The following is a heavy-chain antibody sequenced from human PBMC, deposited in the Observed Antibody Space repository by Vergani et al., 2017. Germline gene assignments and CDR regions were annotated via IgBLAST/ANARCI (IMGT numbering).Heavy chain of an antibody. CDR3: ARVQELYDFWSGYRVRYYYYMDV. V-gene: IGHV4-34*01. Sequence: QVQLQQWVAGLLKPSETLSLTCAVYGGSFSGYYWSWIRQPPGKGLEWIGEINHSGSTNYNPSLKSRVTISVDTSKNQFSLKLSSVTAADTAVYYCARVQELYDFWSGYRVRYYYYMDVWGKGTTVTVSS. D-gene: IGHD3-3*01. CDR2: INHSGST. CDR1: GGSFSGYY. J-gene: IGHJ6*03.